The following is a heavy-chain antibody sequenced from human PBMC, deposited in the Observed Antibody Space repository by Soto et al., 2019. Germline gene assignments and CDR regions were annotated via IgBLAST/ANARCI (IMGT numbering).Heavy chain of an antibody. CDR3: ARVERTTVSTAAY. J-gene: IGHJ4*02. Sequence: QVQLVQSGAEVKKPGSSVKVSCKASGGTFNSYAINWVRQAPGQGLEWMGGIIPIFGTANYAQKFQGRVTITADESTSSASMELSSLRSEDTAVYYCARVERTTVSTAAYWGQGTLVTVSS. D-gene: IGHD4-17*01. CDR1: GGTFNSYA. CDR2: IIPIFGTA. V-gene: IGHV1-69*12.